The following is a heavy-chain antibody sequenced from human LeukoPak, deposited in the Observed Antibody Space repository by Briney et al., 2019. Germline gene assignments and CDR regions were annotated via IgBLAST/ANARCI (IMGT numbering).Heavy chain of an antibody. D-gene: IGHD3-10*01. CDR2: ISPAGDST. J-gene: IGHJ4*02. CDR1: GFTFSDYS. V-gene: IGHV3-23*01. CDR3: AKDSRLWFGEFGYFDY. Sequence: PGGSLRLSCTASGFTFSDYSMSWVRQAPGAGLEWVSAISPAGDSTTDADSVKGRFTISRDNSKNTLYLQMNSLRAEDTAVYYCAKDSRLWFGEFGYFDYWGQGTLVTVSS.